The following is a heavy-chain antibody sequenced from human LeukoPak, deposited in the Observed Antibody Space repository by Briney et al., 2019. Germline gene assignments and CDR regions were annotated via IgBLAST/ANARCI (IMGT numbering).Heavy chain of an antibody. D-gene: IGHD2-2*02. J-gene: IGHJ5*02. Sequence: GASVKLSCKASGYTFTSYYMHWVRQAPGQGLEWMGIINPSGGSTSYAQKFQGRVTMTRDMSTSTVYMELSSLRSEDTAVYYCASEVVPAVIFELGWFDPWGQGTLVTVAS. CDR3: ASEVVPAVIFELGWFDP. V-gene: IGHV1-46*01. CDR2: INPSGGST. CDR1: GYTFTSYY.